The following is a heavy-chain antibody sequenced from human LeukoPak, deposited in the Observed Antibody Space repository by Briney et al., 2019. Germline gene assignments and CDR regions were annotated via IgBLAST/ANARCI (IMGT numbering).Heavy chain of an antibody. CDR1: GGSISSSSYY. Sequence: SKTLSLTCTVSGGSISSSSYYWGWIRQPPGKGLEWIGSIYYSGSTYYNPSLKSRVTISVDTSKNQFSLKLSSVTAADTAVYYCARGAGGLIVVVPAATQPPLQYYFDYWGQGTLVTVSS. J-gene: IGHJ4*02. CDR2: IYYSGST. D-gene: IGHD2-2*01. V-gene: IGHV4-39*01. CDR3: ARGAGGLIVVVPAATQPPLQYYFDY.